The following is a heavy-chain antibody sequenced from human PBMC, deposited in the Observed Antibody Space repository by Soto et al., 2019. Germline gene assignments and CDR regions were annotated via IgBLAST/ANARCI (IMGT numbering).Heavy chain of an antibody. CDR1: GFTFSSYA. D-gene: IGHD2-21*01. J-gene: IGHJ4*02. Sequence: QVQLVESGGGVVQPGRSLRLSCAASGFTFSSYAMHWVRQAPGKGLEWVAVISYDGSNKYYADSVKGRFTISRDNSKNTLYLQMNILRAEDTAVYYCARDLTAAGHRLDYWGQGTLVTVSS. CDR3: ARDLTAAGHRLDY. CDR2: ISYDGSNK. V-gene: IGHV3-30-3*01.